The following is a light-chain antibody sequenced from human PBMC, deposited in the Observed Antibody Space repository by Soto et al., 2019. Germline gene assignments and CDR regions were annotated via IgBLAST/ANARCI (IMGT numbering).Light chain of an antibody. Sequence: EIVMTQSPATLSVSPGERATLSCRASQSVSDNLAWYQQKPGQAPRLLIYVASTRATGIPARFSGSGSGTEFTLTISSLQSEDFAVYYCHQSNNWPYTFGQGTKLDIK. CDR1: QSVSDN. CDR3: HQSNNWPYT. CDR2: VAS. J-gene: IGKJ2*01. V-gene: IGKV3-15*01.